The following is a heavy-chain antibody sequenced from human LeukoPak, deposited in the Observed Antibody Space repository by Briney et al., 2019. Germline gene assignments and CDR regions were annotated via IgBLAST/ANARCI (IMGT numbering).Heavy chain of an antibody. CDR3: ARGTAVPKAYYFDY. CDR2: IYYSGST. Sequence: SETLSLTCTVSGRSISISSYFWGWIRQPPGKGLEWIGTIYYSGSTYYNPSLKSRVTISVDTSKNQFSLKLSSVTAADTAVYYCARGTAVPKAYYFDYWGQGTLVTVSS. J-gene: IGHJ4*02. CDR1: GRSISISSYF. V-gene: IGHV4-39*01. D-gene: IGHD3-10*01.